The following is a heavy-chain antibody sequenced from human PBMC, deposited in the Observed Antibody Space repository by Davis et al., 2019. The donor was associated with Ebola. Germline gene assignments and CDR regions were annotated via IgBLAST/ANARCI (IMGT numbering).Heavy chain of an antibody. CDR2: IYYSGST. J-gene: IGHJ5*02. Sequence: SETLSLTCTVSGGSISSGGYYWSWIRQHPGKGLEWIGYIYYSGSTYYNPSLKSRVTMSVATSKNQFSLKLSSVTAADTAVYYCAREAYYDFWSGYYPGGWFDPWGQGTLVTVSS. CDR1: GGSISSGGYY. V-gene: IGHV4-31*03. CDR3: AREAYYDFWSGYYPGGWFDP. D-gene: IGHD3-3*01.